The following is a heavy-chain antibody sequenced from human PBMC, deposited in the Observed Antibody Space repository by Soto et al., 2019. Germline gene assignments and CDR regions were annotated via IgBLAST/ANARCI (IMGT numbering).Heavy chain of an antibody. J-gene: IGHJ6*03. V-gene: IGHV5-51*01. CDR3: VFVTRDNYDYYYMDV. D-gene: IGHD2-15*01. CDR1: GYSFTSYW. Sequence: GESLKISCKGSGYSFTSYWIGWVRQMPGKGLEWMGIIYPGDSDTRYSPSFQGQVTISADKSISTAYLQWSSLKASDTAMYYCVFVTRDNYDYYYMDVWGKGTTVNVSS. CDR2: IYPGDSDT.